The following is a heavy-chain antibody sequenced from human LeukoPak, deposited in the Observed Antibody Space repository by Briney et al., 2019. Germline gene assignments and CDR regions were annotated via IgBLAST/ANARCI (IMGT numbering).Heavy chain of an antibody. V-gene: IGHV1-2*06. CDR1: GYTFTGYY. D-gene: IGHD2-2*01. Sequence: ASVKVSCKASGYTFTGYYMHWVRQAPGQGLEWMGRINPNSGGTNYAQMFQGRVTMTRDTSISTAYMELSRLRSDDTAVYYCARGAEYCSSTSCYLYYGMDVWGQGTTVTVSS. CDR3: ARGAEYCSSTSCYLYYGMDV. J-gene: IGHJ6*02. CDR2: INPNSGGT.